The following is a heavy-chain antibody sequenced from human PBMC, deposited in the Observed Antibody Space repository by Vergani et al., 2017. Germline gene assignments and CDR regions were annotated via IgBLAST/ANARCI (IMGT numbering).Heavy chain of an antibody. CDR1: GFTFSSYY. CDR2: INPSGGST. CDR3: ARATIDYGGNSEYFQH. J-gene: IGHJ1*01. Sequence: QVQLVESGGGVVQPGRSLRLSCAASGFTFSSYYMHWVRQAPGQGLEWMGIINPSGGSTSYAQKFQGRVTMTRDTSTSTVYMELSSLRSEDTAVYYCARATIDYGGNSEYFQHWGQGTLVTVSS. V-gene: IGHV1-46*01. D-gene: IGHD4-23*01.